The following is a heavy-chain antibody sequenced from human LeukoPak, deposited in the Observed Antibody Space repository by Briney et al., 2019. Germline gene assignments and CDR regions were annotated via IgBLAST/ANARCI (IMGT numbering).Heavy chain of an antibody. D-gene: IGHD5-18*01. V-gene: IGHV4-39*07. Sequence: SETLSLTCTVSGGSISSTNYYWGWIRQPPGKGLEWIGTIYCSGITYYNPSLKSRVTMSVDRSKNQFSLKLKYVTAADTAVYYCAREDAAMAPGFDYWGQGTPVTVSS. CDR3: AREDAAMAPGFDY. CDR1: GGSISSTNYY. J-gene: IGHJ4*02. CDR2: IYCSGIT.